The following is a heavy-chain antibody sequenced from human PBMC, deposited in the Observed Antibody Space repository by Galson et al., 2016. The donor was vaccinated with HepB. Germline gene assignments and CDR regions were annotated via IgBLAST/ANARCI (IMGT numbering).Heavy chain of an antibody. J-gene: IGHJ4*02. CDR3: AKDLVENSASVFYFDY. V-gene: IGHV3-48*04. CDR2: IRDSTTM. CDR1: GFTFNIYT. D-gene: IGHD3-3*02. Sequence: SLRLSCAASGFTFNIYTMNWVRQAPGKGLEWVSYIRDSTTMYHADSVKGRFTISRDNVKNSVNLHLSNLRAEDSAIYYCAKDLVENSASVFYFDYWGQGALITVSS.